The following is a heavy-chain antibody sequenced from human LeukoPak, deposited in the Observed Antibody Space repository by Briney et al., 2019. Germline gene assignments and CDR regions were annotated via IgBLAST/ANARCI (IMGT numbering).Heavy chain of an antibody. J-gene: IGHJ4*02. Sequence: SVKVSCKVSGGTFSNYAISWVRQAPGQGLEWMGGIIPNFEIAKFAQKFQGRVTITADESTSTAYMELSSLRSEDTAVYYCARGQVWQWQDYWGQGILVTVSS. CDR3: ARGQVWQWQDY. V-gene: IGHV1-69*13. CDR2: IIPNFEIA. CDR1: GGTFSNYA. D-gene: IGHD6-19*01.